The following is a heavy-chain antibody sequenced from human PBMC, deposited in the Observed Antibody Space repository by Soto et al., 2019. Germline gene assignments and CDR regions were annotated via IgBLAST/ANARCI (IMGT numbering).Heavy chain of an antibody. J-gene: IGHJ6*02. Sequence: GGSLRLSCAASGFTVSSNYMSWVRQAPGKGLEWVSVIYSGGSTYYADSVKGRFTISRDNSKNTLYLQMNSLRAEDTAVYYCARERVGATAYYYYGMDVWGQGTTVTVSS. CDR3: ARERVGATAYYYYGMDV. CDR2: IYSGGST. V-gene: IGHV3-53*01. CDR1: GFTVSSNY. D-gene: IGHD1-26*01.